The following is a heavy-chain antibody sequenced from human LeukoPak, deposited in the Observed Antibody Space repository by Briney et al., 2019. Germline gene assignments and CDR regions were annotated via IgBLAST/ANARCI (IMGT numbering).Heavy chain of an antibody. CDR2: IYYSGST. CDR1: GGSFSSYY. Sequence: SETLSLTCAVYGGSFSSYYWSWIRQPPGKGLEWIGYIYYSGSTNYNPSLKSRVTISVDTSKNQFSLKLSSVTAADTAVYYCARARYSSSFTYFDYWGQGTLVTVSS. CDR3: ARARYSSSFTYFDY. J-gene: IGHJ4*02. D-gene: IGHD6-13*01. V-gene: IGHV4-59*01.